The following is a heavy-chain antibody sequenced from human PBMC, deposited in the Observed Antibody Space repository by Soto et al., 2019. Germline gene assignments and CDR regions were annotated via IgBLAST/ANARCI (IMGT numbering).Heavy chain of an antibody. D-gene: IGHD3-10*01. CDR1: GGTFSSYT. J-gene: IGHJ3*02. Sequence: PVKVSCKASGGTFSSYTINWVRQAPGQGLEWMGRINPIRGVTNYAQKFQGRVTITTDKSSSTAYMERSRLRSDDTAVYYCVRARIVMFLGDDGFDIWGQGTMVTVS. CDR3: VRARIVMFLGDDGFDI. V-gene: IGHV1-69*02. CDR2: INPIRGVT.